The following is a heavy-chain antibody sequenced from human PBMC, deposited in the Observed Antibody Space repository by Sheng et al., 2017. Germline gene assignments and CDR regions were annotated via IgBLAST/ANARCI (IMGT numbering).Heavy chain of an antibody. CDR3: ARGRYCTNGVCYPSWFDP. D-gene: IGHD2-8*01. CDR2: IIPILGIA. CDR1: GGTFSSYA. V-gene: IGHV1-69*04. Sequence: QVQLVQSGAEVKKPGSSVKVSCKASGGTFSSYAISWVRQAPGQGLEWMGGIIPILGIANYAQKFQGRVTITADKSTSTAYMELSSLRSEDTAVYYCARGRYCTNGVCYPSWFDPWGQGTLVTVSS. J-gene: IGHJ5*02.